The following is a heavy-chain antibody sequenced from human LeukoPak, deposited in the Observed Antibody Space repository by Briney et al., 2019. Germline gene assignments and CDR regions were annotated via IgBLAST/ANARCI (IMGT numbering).Heavy chain of an antibody. Sequence: ASVKVSCKASGYTFTGYYMHWVRQAPGQGLEWMGWINPNSGGTNYAQKFQGRVTMTRDTSISTAYMELSRLRSDDTAVYYCARPNYDFWSGYPNWFDPWGRETLVTVSS. CDR1: GYTFTGYY. J-gene: IGHJ5*02. CDR2: INPNSGGT. CDR3: ARPNYDFWSGYPNWFDP. D-gene: IGHD3-3*01. V-gene: IGHV1-2*02.